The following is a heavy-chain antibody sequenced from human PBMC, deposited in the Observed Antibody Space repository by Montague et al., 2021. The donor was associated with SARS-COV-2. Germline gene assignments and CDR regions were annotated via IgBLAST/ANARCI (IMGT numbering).Heavy chain of an antibody. CDR1: RFTFNTYT. D-gene: IGHD3-22*01. CDR3: ARDGSGYASNYFYVMDV. Sequence: SLRLSWAASRFTFNTYTMHWVRQAPGKGLQWVAVISYDGSKKYYIDSVKGRFTISRDNSRNTLSLQMNSLRSEDSAVYYCARDGSGYASNYFYVMDVWGQGTMVTVSS. J-gene: IGHJ6*02. V-gene: IGHV3-30*04. CDR2: ISYDGSKK.